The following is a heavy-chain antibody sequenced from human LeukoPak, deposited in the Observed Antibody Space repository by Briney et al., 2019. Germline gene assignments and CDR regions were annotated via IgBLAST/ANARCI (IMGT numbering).Heavy chain of an antibody. V-gene: IGHV1-8*02. CDR2: MNPHSGKT. CDR1: GYTFASYG. CDR3: ARLSSHYGDYKVDP. D-gene: IGHD4-17*01. J-gene: IGHJ5*02. Sequence: ASVKVSCKASGYTFASYGISWVRQAPGQGLEWMGWMNPHSGKTGYAQNFQGRVTMTRDTSISTAHMELSSLRSEDTAVYYCARLSSHYGDYKVDPWGQGTLVTVSS.